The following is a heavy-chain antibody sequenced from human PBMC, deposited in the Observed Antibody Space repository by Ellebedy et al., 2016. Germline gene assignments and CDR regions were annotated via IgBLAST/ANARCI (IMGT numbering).Heavy chain of an antibody. CDR1: GFTVSTNY. Sequence: GESLKISCAASGFTVSTNYMKWVRQAPGKGLEWVSAIFSDGNTYYADSVKGRFTISRDNSKNTLYLQMNSLRAEDTAVYYCARGVGSGWFDPWGQGTLVTVSS. J-gene: IGHJ5*02. D-gene: IGHD2-15*01. V-gene: IGHV3-53*01. CDR3: ARGVGSGWFDP. CDR2: IFSDGNT.